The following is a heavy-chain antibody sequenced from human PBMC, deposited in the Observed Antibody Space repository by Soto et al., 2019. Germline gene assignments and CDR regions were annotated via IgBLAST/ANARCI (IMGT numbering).Heavy chain of an antibody. CDR2: IIPILGIA. CDR1: GGTFSSYT. D-gene: IGHD5-12*01. Sequence: QVQLVQSGAEVKKPGSSVKVSCKASGGTFSSYTISWVRQAPGQGLEWMGRIIPILGIANYAQKFQGRVTITADKSTSTAYMELSSLRSEDTAEYYCASGDGYNYVGYWGQGTLVTVSS. CDR3: ASGDGYNYVGY. J-gene: IGHJ4*02. V-gene: IGHV1-69*02.